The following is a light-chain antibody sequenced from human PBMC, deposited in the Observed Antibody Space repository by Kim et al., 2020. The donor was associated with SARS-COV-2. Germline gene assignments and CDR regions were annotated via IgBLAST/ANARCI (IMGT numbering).Light chain of an antibody. J-gene: IGKJ1*01. CDR1: QSVSSN. CDR2: GAS. CDR3: QQYKDWPRT. V-gene: IGKV3-15*01. Sequence: VSPGDRATLSCRASQSVSSNLAWYQQKPGQAPRLLMYGASTRATGIPARFSGSGSETEFTLTISSLQSEDFAVYYCQQYKDWPRTFGQGTKVDIK.